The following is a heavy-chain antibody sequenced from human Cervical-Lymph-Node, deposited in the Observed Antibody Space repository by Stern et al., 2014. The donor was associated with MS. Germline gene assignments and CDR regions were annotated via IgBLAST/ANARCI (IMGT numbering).Heavy chain of an antibody. D-gene: IGHD6-13*01. Sequence: VQLVESGAEVKKPGSSVKVSCKASGNAFTNFDIGWVRQAPGQGPEWLGWITPIIGEANYAQKFQGRGTFTAAESPSPDYIGLRSLRTEDTAVDFCARHQGGLAAYGGQGTLVTVSS. CDR3: ARHQGGLAAY. CDR2: ITPIIGEA. CDR1: GNAFTNFD. V-gene: IGHV1-69*01. J-gene: IGHJ4*02.